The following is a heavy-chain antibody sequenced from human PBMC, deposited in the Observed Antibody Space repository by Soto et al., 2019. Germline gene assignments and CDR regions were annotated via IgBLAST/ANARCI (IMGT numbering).Heavy chain of an antibody. D-gene: IGHD1-26*01. CDR2: INAGNGNT. CDR1: GYTFTSYA. Sequence: GASVKVSCKASGYTFTSYAMHWVRQAPGQRLEWMGWINAGNGNTKYSQKFQGRVTITRDTSASTAYMELSSLRSEDTAVYYCARGGSLYWYFDLWGRGPRVTVPS. V-gene: IGHV1-3*01. CDR3: ARGGSLYWYFDL. J-gene: IGHJ2*01.